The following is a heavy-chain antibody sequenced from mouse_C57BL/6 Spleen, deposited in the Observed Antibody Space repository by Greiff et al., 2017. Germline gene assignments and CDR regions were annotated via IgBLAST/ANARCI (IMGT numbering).Heavy chain of an antibody. CDR3: ARITTVVGDY. CDR2: IYPGSGST. CDR1: GYTFTSYW. D-gene: IGHD1-1*01. V-gene: IGHV1-55*01. J-gene: IGHJ2*01. Sequence: QVHVKQSGAELVKPGASVKMSCKASGYTFTSYWITWVKQRPGQGLEWIGDIYPGSGSTNYNEKFKSKATLTVDTSSSTAYMQLSSLTSEDSAVYYCARITTVVGDYWGQGTTLTVAS.